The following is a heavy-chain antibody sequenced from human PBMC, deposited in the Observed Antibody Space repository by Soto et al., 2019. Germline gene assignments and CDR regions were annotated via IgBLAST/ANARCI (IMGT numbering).Heavy chain of an antibody. J-gene: IGHJ6*03. CDR3: ARGVGSSGDFYYMDV. CDR1: GYTFTTYD. V-gene: IGHV1-8*01. Sequence: QVQLVQSGAEVKKPGASVKVSCKASGYTFTTYDINWVRQAAGQGLEWMGWMNPNSANTGYAQKFQGRVTMTRNTSITTAYMELSSLRSEDMAVYYCARGVGSSGDFYYMDVWGKGTTVTVSS. D-gene: IGHD3-10*01. CDR2: MNPNSANT.